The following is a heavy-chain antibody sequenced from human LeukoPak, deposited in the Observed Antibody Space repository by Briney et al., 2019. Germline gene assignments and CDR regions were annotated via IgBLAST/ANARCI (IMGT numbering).Heavy chain of an antibody. J-gene: IGHJ4*02. V-gene: IGHV3-72*01. CDR2: ARNRRNGYST. CDR1: GFTFSDQY. Sequence: GGSLRLSCAASGFTFSDQYIDWVRQAPGKGLEWVGRARNRRNGYSTQYAASVKGRFTFSRDDSENTVYLQMNSLKTEDTAVYFCARIMRVDYGTYYFDYWGPGTLVTVSS. CDR3: ARIMRVDYGTYYFDY. D-gene: IGHD4/OR15-4a*01.